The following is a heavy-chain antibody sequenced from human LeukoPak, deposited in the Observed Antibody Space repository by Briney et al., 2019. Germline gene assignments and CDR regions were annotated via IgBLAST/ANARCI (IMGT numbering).Heavy chain of an antibody. J-gene: IGHJ4*02. CDR3: ARVGYYYDSSGYYPDY. Sequence: SETLSLTCTVSGGSISSYYWSWIRQPPGKGLEWIGYTYYSGSTNYNPSLKSRVTISVDTSKNQFSLKLSSVTAADTAVYYCARVGYYYDSSGYYPDYWGQGTLVTVSS. CDR1: GGSISSYY. CDR2: TYYSGST. V-gene: IGHV4-59*12. D-gene: IGHD3-22*01.